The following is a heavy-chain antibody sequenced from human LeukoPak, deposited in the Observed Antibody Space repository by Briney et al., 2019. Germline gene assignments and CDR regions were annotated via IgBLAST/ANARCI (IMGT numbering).Heavy chain of an antibody. V-gene: IGHV4-61*02. J-gene: IGHJ5*02. Sequence: PSETLSLTCTVSGGSISSGTYYWTWIRQPAGKGLEWIGRIYGNGNTNYNPSLKSRVTISVDTSKNQISLKLSSVTAADTAMYYCATDHYYDSKLDPWGQGTLVTVSS. CDR1: GGSISSGTYY. D-gene: IGHD3-22*01. CDR2: IYGNGNT. CDR3: ATDHYYDSKLDP.